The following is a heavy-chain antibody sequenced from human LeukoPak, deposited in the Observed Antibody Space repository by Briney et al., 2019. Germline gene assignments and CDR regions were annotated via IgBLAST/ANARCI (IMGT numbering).Heavy chain of an antibody. D-gene: IGHD1-26*01. Sequence: PGGSLRLSCVASGFTFSNYAMNWVRQAPGKGLKWVSGISGSGGRTYYADSVKGRFTISRDSSKNTLYLQMNSLRAEDTAVYYCARDSRWELRFDNWGQGTLVTVSS. V-gene: IGHV3-23*01. CDR1: GFTFSNYA. CDR3: ARDSRWELRFDN. CDR2: ISGSGGRT. J-gene: IGHJ4*02.